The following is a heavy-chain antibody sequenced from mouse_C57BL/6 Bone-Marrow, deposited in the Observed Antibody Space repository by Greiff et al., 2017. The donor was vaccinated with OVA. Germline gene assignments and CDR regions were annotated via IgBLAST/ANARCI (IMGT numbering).Heavy chain of an antibody. V-gene: IGHV1-81*01. Sequence: VQLQQSGAELARPGASVKLSCKASGYTFTSYGISWVKQRTGQGLEWIGEIYPRSGNTYYNEKFKGKATLTADKSSSTAYMELRSLTSEDSAVYFFARSDTTVVAKARDNWGQGTSVTVSS. CDR2: IYPRSGNT. D-gene: IGHD1-1*01. CDR1: GYTFTSYG. CDR3: ARSDTTVVAKARDN. J-gene: IGHJ4*01.